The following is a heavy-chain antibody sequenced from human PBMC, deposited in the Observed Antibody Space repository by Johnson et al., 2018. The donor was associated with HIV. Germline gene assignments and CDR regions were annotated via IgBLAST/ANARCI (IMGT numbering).Heavy chain of an antibody. D-gene: IGHD3-22*01. CDR1: GFTFSSYG. CDR3: ARGGYYDSSGSAFDI. V-gene: IGHV3-30*02. CDR2: IRYDGSNK. Sequence: QVQLVESGGGVVQPGGSLRLSCAASGFTFSSYGMHWVRQAPGKGLEWVAFIRYDGSNKYYADSVKGRFTISRDNSKNTLYLQMNSLRAEDTAVYYCARGGYYDSSGSAFDIWGQGTMVTVSS. J-gene: IGHJ3*02.